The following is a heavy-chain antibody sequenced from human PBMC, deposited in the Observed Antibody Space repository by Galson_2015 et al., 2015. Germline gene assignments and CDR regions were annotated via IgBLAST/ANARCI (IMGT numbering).Heavy chain of an antibody. CDR3: TRDFGYQLIYY. CDR2: INGGNGET. CDR1: GYTFTGYA. J-gene: IGHJ4*02. D-gene: IGHD2-2*01. Sequence: SCKASGYTFTGYAIHWVRQAPGQRPEWMGWINGGNGETRYSQKFQGRVTMTRDTSASTAYMELSSLRSEDTAVYYCTRDFGYQLIYYWGPGTLVTVSS. V-gene: IGHV1-3*01.